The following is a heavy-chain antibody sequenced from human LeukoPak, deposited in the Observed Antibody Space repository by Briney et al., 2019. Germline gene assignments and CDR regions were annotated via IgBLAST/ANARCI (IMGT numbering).Heavy chain of an antibody. CDR1: GYTFISYG. Sequence: RVSVKVSFKASGYTFISYGISWVRQAPGQGLEWMGWISGYNGNTNYAQNLQGRVTMTTDTSTSTAYMELRSLRSDDTAVYYCARGLGVVTAQSEQPKPRYFDLWGRGTQVTVSS. V-gene: IGHV1-18*01. J-gene: IGHJ2*01. D-gene: IGHD2-21*02. CDR2: ISGYNGNT. CDR3: ARGLGVVTAQSEQPKPRYFDL.